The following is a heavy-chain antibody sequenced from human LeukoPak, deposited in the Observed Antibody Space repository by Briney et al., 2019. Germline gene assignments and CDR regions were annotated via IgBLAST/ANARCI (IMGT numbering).Heavy chain of an antibody. Sequence: GGSLRLSCAASGFTFSAYDMDWVRQAPGKGLKWLSYISSSSTTKYHADSVKGRFTISRDNTKNSLYLQMNSLRAEDTGVYYCARWNLGSDYWGQGTLVTVSS. V-gene: IGHV3-48*04. CDR2: ISSSSTTK. CDR3: ARWNLGSDY. J-gene: IGHJ4*02. D-gene: IGHD1-1*01. CDR1: GFTFSAYD.